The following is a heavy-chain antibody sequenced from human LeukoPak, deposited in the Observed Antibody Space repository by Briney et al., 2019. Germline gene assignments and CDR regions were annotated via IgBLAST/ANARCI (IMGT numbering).Heavy chain of an antibody. J-gene: IGHJ4*02. Sequence: PGGSLRLSCAASGFTFSSYWVHWVRQAPGKGLVWVSRINSDGSSTSYADSVKGRFTISRDNAKNTLYLQMNSLRAEDTAVYYCAREDSSSGWYGGLDYWGQGTLVTVSS. CDR1: GFTFSSYW. CDR2: INSDGSST. V-gene: IGHV3-74*01. CDR3: AREDSSSGWYGGLDY. D-gene: IGHD6-19*01.